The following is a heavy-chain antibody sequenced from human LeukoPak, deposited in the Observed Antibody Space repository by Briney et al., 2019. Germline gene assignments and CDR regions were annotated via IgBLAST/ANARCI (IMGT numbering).Heavy chain of an antibody. CDR3: AENYYHGSGSYYKGNYYYYGMDV. D-gene: IGHD3-10*01. V-gene: IGHV1-69*13. Sequence: ASVKVSCKASGGTFSSYAISWVRQAPGQGLEWMGGIIPIFGTANYAQKFQGRVTITADESTSTAYMELSSLRSEDTAVYYCAENYYHGSGSYYKGNYYYYGMDVWGKGTTVTVSS. CDR2: IIPIFGTA. J-gene: IGHJ6*04. CDR1: GGTFSSYA.